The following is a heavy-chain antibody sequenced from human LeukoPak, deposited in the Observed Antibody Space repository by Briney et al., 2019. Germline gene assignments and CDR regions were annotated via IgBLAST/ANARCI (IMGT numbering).Heavy chain of an antibody. CDR2: INSSSSYI. J-gene: IGHJ4*02. Sequence: GGSLRLSCAASGFTFSSYSMNWVRQAPGKGLEWVSSINSSSSYIYYADSVKGRFTISRDNAKNSLYLQMNSLRAEDTAVYYCARIAAAGTSSGLYDYWGQGTLVTVSS. D-gene: IGHD6-13*01. CDR3: ARIAAAGTSSGLYDY. V-gene: IGHV3-21*01. CDR1: GFTFSSYS.